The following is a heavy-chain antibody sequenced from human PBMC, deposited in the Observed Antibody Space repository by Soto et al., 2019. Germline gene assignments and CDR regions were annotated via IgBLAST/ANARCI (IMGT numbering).Heavy chain of an antibody. CDR1: GFTLSDYY. CDR3: AGKNNYAL. V-gene: IGHV3-11*01. CDR2: ISSSGSSK. Sequence: VQLVESGGGLVKRGGSLRLSCAASGFTLSDYYMSWIRQPPGKGLEWVSYISSSGSSKDYADSVKGRFTVSRDNAKNSLFLQMNSLRAEDTAVYYCAGKNNYALWGQGTLVTVSS. J-gene: IGHJ4*02. D-gene: IGHD4-4*01.